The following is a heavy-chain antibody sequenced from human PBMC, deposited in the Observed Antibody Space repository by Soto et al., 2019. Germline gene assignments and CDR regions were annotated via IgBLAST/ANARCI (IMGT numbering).Heavy chain of an antibody. J-gene: IGHJ6*02. CDR2: ISSSSSYI. Sequence: PGGSLRLSCAASGFTFSSYSMNWVRQAPGKGLEWVSSISSSSSYIYYADSVKGRFTISRDNAKNSLYLQMNSLRAEDTAVYYCARDQPQSYSSGPPRRVYYYGMDVWGQGTTVTVSS. CDR3: ARDQPQSYSSGPPRRVYYYGMDV. V-gene: IGHV3-21*01. D-gene: IGHD6-19*01. CDR1: GFTFSSYS.